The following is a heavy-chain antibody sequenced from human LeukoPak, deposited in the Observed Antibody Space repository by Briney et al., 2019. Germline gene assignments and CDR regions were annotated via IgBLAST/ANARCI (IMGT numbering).Heavy chain of an antibody. D-gene: IGHD5-12*01. CDR2: IYYSGST. Sequence: SETLSLTCTVSGGSISSHYWSWIRQPPGKGLEWIGYIYYSGSTNYNPSLKSRVTISVDTSKNQFSLKLSSVTAADTAVYYCARGPRSGYDPLPIDYWGQGTLVTVSS. CDR1: GGSISSHY. V-gene: IGHV4-59*11. CDR3: ARGPRSGYDPLPIDY. J-gene: IGHJ4*02.